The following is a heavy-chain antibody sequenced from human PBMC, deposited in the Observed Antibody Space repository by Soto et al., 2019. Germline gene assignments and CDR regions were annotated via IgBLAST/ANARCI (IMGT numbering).Heavy chain of an antibody. D-gene: IGHD6-6*01. Sequence: PSETLSLTCTVSGGSMNGYYWSWIRQPAGKGLEWIGRIFTSGNTNYNPSLRSRLTMSVDTSTNQVSLRLTSVTAADTAVYYCASGRLVSRYYGLDVWGQGTTVTVSS. CDR1: GGSMNGYY. CDR3: ASGRLVSRYYGLDV. J-gene: IGHJ6*02. CDR2: IFTSGNT. V-gene: IGHV4-4*07.